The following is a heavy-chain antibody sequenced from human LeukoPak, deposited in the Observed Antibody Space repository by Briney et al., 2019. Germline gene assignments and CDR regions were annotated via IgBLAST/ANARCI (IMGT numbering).Heavy chain of an antibody. D-gene: IGHD6-13*01. V-gene: IGHV3-9*01. CDR2: ISWNSGSI. CDR1: GFTFDDYA. J-gene: IGHJ4*02. Sequence: PGGSLRLSCAASGFTFDDYAMRWVRQAPGKGLEWVSGISWNSGSIGYADSVKGRFTISRDNAKNSLYLQMNSLRAEDTALYYCAKDATYSSSWYGQFDYWGQGTLVTVSS. CDR3: AKDATYSSSWYGQFDY.